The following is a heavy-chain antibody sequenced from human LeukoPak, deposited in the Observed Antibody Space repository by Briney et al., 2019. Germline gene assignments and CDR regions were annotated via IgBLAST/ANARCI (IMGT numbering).Heavy chain of an antibody. D-gene: IGHD1-26*01. J-gene: IGHJ3*02. CDR2: IYHSGST. Sequence: SETLSLTCAVSGGSISSSSSICWTWVRQPPGKGLEWIGEIYHSGSTNYNPSLKSRVTISVDKSKNQFSLKLSSVTAADTAVYYCARDLSPRSQSGSYWGGNDAFDIWGQGTMVTVSS. V-gene: IGHV4-4*02. CDR3: ARDLSPRSQSGSYWGGNDAFDI. CDR1: GGSISSSSSIC.